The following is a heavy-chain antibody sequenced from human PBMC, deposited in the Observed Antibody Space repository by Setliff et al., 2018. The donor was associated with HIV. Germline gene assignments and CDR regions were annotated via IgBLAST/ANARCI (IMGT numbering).Heavy chain of an antibody. CDR2: IYYSGST. D-gene: IGHD3-3*01. Sequence: PSETLSLTCTVSGDSISSSSYYWGWIRQPPGKGLEWIGSIYYSGSTFYNPSLKSRVTISIDTSKNQFSLNLTSVTAADTAVYYCARSKTFYDFWGGYYTHGAFKIWGLGTMVTVSS. J-gene: IGHJ3*02. V-gene: IGHV4-39*01. CDR3: ARSKTFYDFWGGYYTHGAFKI. CDR1: GDSISSSSYY.